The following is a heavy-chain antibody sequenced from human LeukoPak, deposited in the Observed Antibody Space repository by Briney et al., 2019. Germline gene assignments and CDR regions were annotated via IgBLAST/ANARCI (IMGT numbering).Heavy chain of an antibody. J-gene: IGHJ4*02. V-gene: IGHV1-24*01. Sequence: ASVTVSFKLSGYSLIDLSIHWVREAPGEGLAWMGGFDSENNKMVYSQKFQGRVTMTEDTSADTAYMELTSLRSEDTAVYFCATDRVYRSSGRSWGFFDYWGQGTLVIVSS. CDR2: FDSENNKM. CDR3: ATDRVYRSSGRSWGFFDY. CDR1: GYSLIDLS. D-gene: IGHD6-19*01.